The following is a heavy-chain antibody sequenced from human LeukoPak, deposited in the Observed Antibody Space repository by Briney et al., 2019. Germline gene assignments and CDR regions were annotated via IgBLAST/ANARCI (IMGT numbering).Heavy chain of an antibody. CDR3: ARGHSLVPAGALDL. D-gene: IGHD2-21*01. V-gene: IGHV1-2*02. J-gene: IGHJ3*01. Sequence: PWASVRVSCKASGYTFAGYFMHWVRQAPGQGFEWVGWINPNNGATNYAQKFQGRVTMTGDTSISTAYMELSRLTSDDTALYYCARGHSLVPAGALDLWGQGTVVTVSS. CDR2: INPNNGAT. CDR1: GYTFAGYF.